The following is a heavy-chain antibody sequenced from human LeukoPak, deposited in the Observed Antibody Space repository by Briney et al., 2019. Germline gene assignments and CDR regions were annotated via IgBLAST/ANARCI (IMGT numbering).Heavy chain of an antibody. V-gene: IGHV7-4-1*02. CDR1: GYTFTSYA. CDR2: INTNTGNP. D-gene: IGHD5-18*01. Sequence: ASVKVSCKASGYTFTSYAMNWVRQAPGQGLEWMGWINTNTGNPTYAQGFTGRFVFSLDTSVSTAYLQISSLKAEDTAVYYCARDGLSAIVMAWFDPWGQGTLVTVSS. CDR3: ARDGLSAIVMAWFDP. J-gene: IGHJ5*02.